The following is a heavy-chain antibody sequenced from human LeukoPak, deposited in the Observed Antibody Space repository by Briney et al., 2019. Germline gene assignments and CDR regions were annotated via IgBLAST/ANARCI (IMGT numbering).Heavy chain of an antibody. CDR3: ARDRVGSGWPRPFYFEV. Sequence: ASVKVSCKPSGCTFTGYYLHWVRQAPGQAPEWMGWINPNTGATAYAQNFQGRVTMSRDTSIGTAYMDLSSLRSGDTAIYYCARDRVGSGWPRPFYFEVWGQGTLVTVSS. J-gene: IGHJ4*02. CDR2: INPNTGAT. V-gene: IGHV1-2*02. D-gene: IGHD6-19*01. CDR1: GCTFTGYY.